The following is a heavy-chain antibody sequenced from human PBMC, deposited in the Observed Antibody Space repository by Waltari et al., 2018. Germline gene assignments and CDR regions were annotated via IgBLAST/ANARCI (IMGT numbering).Heavy chain of an antibody. V-gene: IGHV1-69*13. CDR3: ARDHHDFWSGYPNYYYYGMDV. J-gene: IGHJ6*02. CDR1: GGTFSSYA. D-gene: IGHD3-3*01. CDR2: IIPIFGTA. Sequence: QVQLVQSGAEVKKPGSSVKVSCKAAGGTFSSYAISWVRQAPGQGLEWMGGIIPIFGTANYAQKFQGRVTITADESTSTAYMELSSLRSEDRAVYYCARDHHDFWSGYPNYYYYGMDVWGQGTTVTVSS.